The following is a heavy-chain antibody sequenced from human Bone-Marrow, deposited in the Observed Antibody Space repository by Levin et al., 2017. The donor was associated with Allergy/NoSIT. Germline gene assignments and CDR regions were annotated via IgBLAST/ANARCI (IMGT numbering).Heavy chain of an antibody. Sequence: GESLKISCAASGFTFSSYAMSWVRQAPGKGLEWVSAISGSGGSTYYADSVKGRFTISRDNSKNTLYLQMNSLRAEDTAVYYCAKDVRRNYYGSGSYYKEVEVENWFDPWGQGTLVTVSS. CDR1: GFTFSSYA. D-gene: IGHD3-10*01. CDR2: ISGSGGST. CDR3: AKDVRRNYYGSGSYYKEVEVENWFDP. V-gene: IGHV3-23*01. J-gene: IGHJ5*02.